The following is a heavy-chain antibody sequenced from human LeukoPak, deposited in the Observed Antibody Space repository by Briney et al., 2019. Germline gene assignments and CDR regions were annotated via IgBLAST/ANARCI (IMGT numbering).Heavy chain of an antibody. CDR2: IYSGGSA. CDR3: ARPASGPNDY. J-gene: IGHJ4*02. CDR1: GFNVSSNY. V-gene: IGHV3-53*01. Sequence: GGSLRLSCAASGFNVSSNYMSWVRQAPGKGLEWVSLIYSGGSAYYADSVKGRFTISRDISKNTLYLQMNSLRAEDTAVYYCARPASGPNDYWGQGTLVTVSS. D-gene: IGHD6-25*01.